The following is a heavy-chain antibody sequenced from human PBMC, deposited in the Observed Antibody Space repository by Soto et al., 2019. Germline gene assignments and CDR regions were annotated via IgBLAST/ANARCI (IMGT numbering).Heavy chain of an antibody. CDR3: ARSPPRSTYYYGSGSYSLDY. Sequence: ASVKVSCKASGYTFTGYYMHWVRQAPGQGLEWMGWINPNSGGTNYAQKFQGRVTMTRDTSISTAYMELSRLRSDDTAVYYCARSPPRSTYYYGSGSYSLDYWGQGTLVTVSS. J-gene: IGHJ4*02. CDR2: INPNSGGT. CDR1: GYTFTGYY. D-gene: IGHD3-10*01. V-gene: IGHV1-2*02.